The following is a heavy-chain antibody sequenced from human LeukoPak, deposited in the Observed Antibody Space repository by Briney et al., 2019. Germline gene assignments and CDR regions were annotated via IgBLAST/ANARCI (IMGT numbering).Heavy chain of an antibody. CDR3: ARGPYSYDSSGAFDI. J-gene: IGHJ3*02. V-gene: IGHV1-46*01. D-gene: IGHD3-22*01. CDR2: INPSGGST. Sequence: ASVKVSCKASGYTFTSYYMHWVRQAPGQGLEWMGIINPSGGSTSYAQKFQGRVTMTRDMSTSTVYMELSSLRSEDTAVYYCARGPYSYDSSGAFDIWGQGTMVTVSS. CDR1: GYTFTSYY.